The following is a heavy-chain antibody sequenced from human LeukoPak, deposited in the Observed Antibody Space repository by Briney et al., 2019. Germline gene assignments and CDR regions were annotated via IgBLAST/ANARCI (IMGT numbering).Heavy chain of an antibody. CDR3: ARSPRFGSGSYSIDY. CDR2: IYNSGSSGST. V-gene: IGHV4-61*01. CDR1: GGSVSSGSYY. Sequence: SETLSLTCSVSGGSVSSGSYYWSWIRQPPGKGLEWIGYIYNSGSSGSTNYNPSLKSRVTISVDTSKNQFSLELSSVTAADTAVYYCARSPRFGSGSYSIDYWGQGTLVTVSS. J-gene: IGHJ4*02. D-gene: IGHD3-10*01.